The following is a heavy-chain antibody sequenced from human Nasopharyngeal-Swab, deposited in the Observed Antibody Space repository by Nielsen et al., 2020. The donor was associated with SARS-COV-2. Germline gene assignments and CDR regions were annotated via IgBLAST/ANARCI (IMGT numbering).Heavy chain of an antibody. J-gene: IGHJ3*02. CDR2: ISSSSSYI. D-gene: IGHD3-22*01. CDR1: GFTFNNYN. CDR3: ARDYYDSSGYSIASLAFDI. V-gene: IGHV3-21*01. Sequence: GESLKISCAASGFTFNNYNFNWVRQAPGKGLEWVSSISSSSSYIYYADSVKGRFTISRDNAKNSLYLQMNSLRAEDTAVYYCARDYYDSSGYSIASLAFDIWGQGTMVTVSS.